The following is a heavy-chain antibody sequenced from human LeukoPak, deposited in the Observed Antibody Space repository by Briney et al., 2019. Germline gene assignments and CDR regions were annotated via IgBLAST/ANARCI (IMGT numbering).Heavy chain of an antibody. CDR2: INPNSGGT. CDR3: AREATMVRGVTYFDY. J-gene: IGHJ4*02. CDR1: EYTFTGYY. V-gene: IGHV1-2*02. D-gene: IGHD3-10*01. Sequence: ASVKVSCKASEYTFTGYYMHWVRQAPGQGLEWMGWINPNSGGTNYAQKFQGRVTMTRDTSISTAYMELSRLRSDDTAVYYCAREATMVRGVTYFDYWGQGTLVTVSS.